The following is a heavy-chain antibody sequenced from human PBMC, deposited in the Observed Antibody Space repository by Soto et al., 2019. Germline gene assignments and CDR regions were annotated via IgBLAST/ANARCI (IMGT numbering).Heavy chain of an antibody. CDR1: GGTFSSYA. CDR2: IIPIFGTA. D-gene: IGHD3-9*01. V-gene: IGHV1-69*13. Sequence: SVKVSCKASGGTFSSYAISWVRQAPGQGLEWMGGIIPIFGTANYAQKFQGRVTITADESTSTAYMELSSLRSEDTAVYYCARGDGDDILPGYQYYFDYCGQGTLVTVSS. J-gene: IGHJ4*02. CDR3: ARGDGDDILPGYQYYFDY.